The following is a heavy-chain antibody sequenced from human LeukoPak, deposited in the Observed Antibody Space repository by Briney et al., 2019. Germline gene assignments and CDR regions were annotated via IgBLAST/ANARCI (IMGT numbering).Heavy chain of an antibody. Sequence: PSETLSLTCTVSGGSISSYYWSWIRQPPGKGLEWIGYIYYSGSTNYNPSLKSRVPISVDTSKNQFSLKLSSVTAADTAVYYCARVASTPSRIYYFDYWGQGTLVTVSS. J-gene: IGHJ4*02. CDR1: GGSISSYY. V-gene: IGHV4-59*01. CDR3: ARVASTPSRIYYFDY. CDR2: IYYSGST. D-gene: IGHD2-2*01.